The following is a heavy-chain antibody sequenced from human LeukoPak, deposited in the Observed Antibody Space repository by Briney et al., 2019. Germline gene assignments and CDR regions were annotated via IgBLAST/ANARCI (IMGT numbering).Heavy chain of an antibody. CDR1: GYTFTGYY. D-gene: IGHD3-10*01. V-gene: IGHV1-46*01. CDR2: INPSGGST. J-gene: IGHJ3*02. Sequence: ASVKVSCKASGYTFTGYYMHWVRQAPGQGLEWMGIINPSGGSTSYAQKFQGRVTMTRDMSTSTVYMELSSLRSDDTAVYYCARDRVLLWFGELARSAFDIWGQGTMVTVSS. CDR3: ARDRVLLWFGELARSAFDI.